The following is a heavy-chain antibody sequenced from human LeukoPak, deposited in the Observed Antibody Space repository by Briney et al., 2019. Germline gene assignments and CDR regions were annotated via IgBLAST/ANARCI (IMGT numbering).Heavy chain of an antibody. CDR2: IIPIFGTA. CDR3: ARGSSPNDAFDI. CDR1: GGTFNNYA. Sequence: SVKVSCKASGGTFNNYAITWVRQAPGQGLEWMGGIIPIFGTANYAQKFQGRVTITADESTSTAYMELSSLRSEDTAVYYCARGSSPNDAFDIWGQGTMVTVSS. V-gene: IGHV1-69*13. J-gene: IGHJ3*02.